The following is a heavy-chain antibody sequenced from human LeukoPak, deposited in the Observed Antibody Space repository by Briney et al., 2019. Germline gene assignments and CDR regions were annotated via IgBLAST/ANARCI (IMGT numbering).Heavy chain of an antibody. V-gene: IGHV4-61*08. CDR1: GGSISSGDYY. Sequence: SETLSLTCTVSGGSISSGDYYWSWIRQPPGKGLEWIGYIYCSGSTNYNPSLKSRVTISVDTSKNQFSLKLSSVTAADTAVYYCASVERDWYFDLWGRGTLVTVSS. CDR3: ASVERDWYFDL. J-gene: IGHJ2*01. CDR2: IYCSGST.